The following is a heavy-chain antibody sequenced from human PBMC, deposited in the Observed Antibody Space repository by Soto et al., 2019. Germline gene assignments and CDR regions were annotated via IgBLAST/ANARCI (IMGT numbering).Heavy chain of an antibody. CDR2: ISPSNGNT. J-gene: IGHJ1*01. Sequence: QVQLVQSGPEVKKPGDSVKVSCKASGYAFRDYGISWVRQAPGQGLEYMGWISPSNGNTNYAPSFQDRVTMTTDTSTTTVSMDLGNFGSDDTAVYFWARGKFTFFGVVNADGGQGTLVTVSS. CDR1: GYAFRDYG. V-gene: IGHV1-18*01. CDR3: ARGKFTFFGVVNAD. D-gene: IGHD3-3*01.